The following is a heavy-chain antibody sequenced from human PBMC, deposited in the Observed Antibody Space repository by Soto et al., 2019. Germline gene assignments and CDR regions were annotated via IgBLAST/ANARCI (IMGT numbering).Heavy chain of an antibody. CDR1: GGSISSSSYY. D-gene: IGHD3-3*01. CDR2: IYYSGST. V-gene: IGHV4-39*01. Sequence: QLQLQESGPGLVKPSETLSLTCTVSGGSISSSSYYWGWIRQPPGKGLEWIGSIYYSGSTYYNPSLKSRVTISVDTSTNQFSLKLSSVTAADTAVYYCARQSTYYDFWSGSLDAFDIWGQGTMVTVSS. CDR3: ARQSTYYDFWSGSLDAFDI. J-gene: IGHJ3*02.